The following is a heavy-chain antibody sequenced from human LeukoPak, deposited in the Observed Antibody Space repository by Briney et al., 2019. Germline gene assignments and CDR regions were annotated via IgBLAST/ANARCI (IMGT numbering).Heavy chain of an antibody. Sequence: GGSLRLSCAASGFTFSSYAMSWVRQAPGKGLEWVSAISGSGGSTYYADSVKGRFTISRDNSKNTLYLQMNSLRAEGAAVYFCAKGSAAGRPYYFDYWGQGTLVTVSS. CDR3: AKGSAAGRPYYFDY. J-gene: IGHJ4*02. V-gene: IGHV3-23*01. D-gene: IGHD6-25*01. CDR2: ISGSGGST. CDR1: GFTFSSYA.